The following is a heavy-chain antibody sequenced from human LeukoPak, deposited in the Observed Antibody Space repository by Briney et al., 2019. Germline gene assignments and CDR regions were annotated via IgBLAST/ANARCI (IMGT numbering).Heavy chain of an antibody. CDR2: ISTTSSSI. J-gene: IGHJ4*02. CDR1: GFTFSSYA. CDR3: ARVRGTYYFDY. V-gene: IGHV3-48*01. Sequence: GGSLRLSCAASGFTFSSYAMNWVRQAPGRGLEWVSYISTTSSSIYYADSVEGRFTISRDNAKNSLYLQMNSLRAEDTAVYYCARVRGTYYFDYWGQGTLVTVSS. D-gene: IGHD1-26*01.